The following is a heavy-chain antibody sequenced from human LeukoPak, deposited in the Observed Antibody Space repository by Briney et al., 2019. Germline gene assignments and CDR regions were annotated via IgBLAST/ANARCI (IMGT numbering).Heavy chain of an antibody. CDR2: IYYSGST. V-gene: IGHV4-59*01. D-gene: IGHD6-13*01. CDR1: GGPISSY. Sequence: SETLSLTCTVSGGPISSYWSWIRQPPGRGLEWIGYIYYSGSTNYNPSLKSRVTISVDTSKNQFSLKLSSVTAADTAVYYCARGVGSSSWDDYFDYWGQGTLVTVSS. J-gene: IGHJ4*02. CDR3: ARGVGSSSWDDYFDY.